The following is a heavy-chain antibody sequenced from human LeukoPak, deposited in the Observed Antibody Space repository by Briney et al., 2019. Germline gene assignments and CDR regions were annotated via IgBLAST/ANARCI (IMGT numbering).Heavy chain of an antibody. CDR2: IKQDGSDK. J-gene: IGHJ5*02. V-gene: IGHV3-7*01. Sequence: PGGSLTLSCAASGFTFTTYYMSWVCQAPGKGLEWVANIKQDGSDKNYVDSVKGRFTISRDNAKNSLHLQMNSLRAEDTAVYYCARDRYYYDSSGYGLWFDPWGQGTLVTVSS. CDR3: ARDRYYYDSSGYGLWFDP. D-gene: IGHD3-22*01. CDR1: GFTFTTYY.